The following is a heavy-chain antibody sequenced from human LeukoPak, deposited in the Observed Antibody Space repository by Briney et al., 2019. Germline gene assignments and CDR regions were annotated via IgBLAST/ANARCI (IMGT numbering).Heavy chain of an antibody. CDR3: ARDRYGYCSSTSCYGGYYYYMDV. J-gene: IGHJ6*03. V-gene: IGHV4-4*07. D-gene: IGHD2-2*03. CDR1: GGSISSYY. Sequence: SETLSLTCTVSGGSISSYYWSWIRQPAGKGLEWIGRIYTSGSTNYNPSLKSRVTMSVDTSKNQFSLKLSSVTAADTAVYYCARDRYGYCSSTSCYGGYYYYMDVWGKGTTVTVSS. CDR2: IYTSGST.